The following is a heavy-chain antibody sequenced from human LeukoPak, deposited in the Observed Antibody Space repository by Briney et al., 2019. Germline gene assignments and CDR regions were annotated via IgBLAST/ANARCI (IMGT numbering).Heavy chain of an antibody. CDR1: GGSISTYY. V-gene: IGHV4-59*01. CDR3: SGHDYL. J-gene: IGHJ4*02. D-gene: IGHD5-12*01. Sequence: KPSETLSLTCTVSGGSISTYYWNWIRQPPGKGLEWIGYIYHNGNTNYNPSLKSRVTMSVDTSKNQFSLKLSSVAAADTAVYYCSGHDYLWGQGTLVSVSS. CDR2: IYHNGNT.